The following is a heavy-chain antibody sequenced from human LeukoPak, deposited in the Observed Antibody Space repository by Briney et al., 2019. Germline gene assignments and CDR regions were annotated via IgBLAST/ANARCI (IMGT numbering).Heavy chain of an antibody. CDR2: ISGSGGST. CDR3: AKGDTYSMEGNFDY. V-gene: IGHV3-23*01. D-gene: IGHD4-11*01. J-gene: IGHJ4*02. Sequence: GGSLRLSCAASGFTFSSYAMSWVRQAPGKGLEWVSAISGSGGSTYYADSVKGRLTISRDNSKNTLYLQMNSLRAEDTAVYYCAKGDTYSMEGNFDYWGQGTLVTVSS. CDR1: GFTFSSYA.